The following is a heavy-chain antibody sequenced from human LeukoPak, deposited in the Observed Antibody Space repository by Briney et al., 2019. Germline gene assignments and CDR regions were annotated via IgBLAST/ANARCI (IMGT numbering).Heavy chain of an antibody. CDR3: ARGSRIAVAGARAEYYFDY. J-gene: IGHJ4*02. D-gene: IGHD6-19*01. CDR2: IIPIFGTA. CDR1: GGTFSSYA. V-gene: IGHV1-69*13. Sequence: RASVKVSCKASGGTFSSYAISWVRQAPGQGLEWMGGIIPIFGTANYAQKFQGRVTITADESTSTAYMELSSLRSEDTAVYYCARGSRIAVAGARAEYYFDYWGQGTLVTVSS.